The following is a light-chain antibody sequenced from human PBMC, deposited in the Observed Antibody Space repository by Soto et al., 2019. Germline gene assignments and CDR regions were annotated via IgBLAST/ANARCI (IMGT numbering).Light chain of an antibody. CDR3: QSYDSSLIVSKV. CDR2: ANS. V-gene: IGLV1-40*01. Sequence: LTQQTSVCGAPGQRVTISCFGSSSNLGAGYDFQWYQQFPGTAPKLLIYANSARPSGVPDRFSGSKYGTSASLAITGLQAEDEADYYCQSYDSSLIVSKVFGTGTNVTV. CDR1: SSNLGAGYD. J-gene: IGLJ1*01.